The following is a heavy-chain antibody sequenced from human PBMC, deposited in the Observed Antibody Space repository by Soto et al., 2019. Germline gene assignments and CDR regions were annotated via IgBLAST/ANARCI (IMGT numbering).Heavy chain of an antibody. CDR3: ARRARPDFYYMDV. D-gene: IGHD6-6*01. CDR1: GFTLSGYA. CDR2: ISSNGVGT. J-gene: IGHJ6*03. V-gene: IGHV3-64*01. Sequence: SLRLSCAASGFTLSGYAMDWVRQAPGKGLEYVSGISSNGVGTYYANSVQGRFTISRDNSENTVYLQMGSLRPEDMAVYYCARRARPDFYYMDVWGKGTTVTVSS.